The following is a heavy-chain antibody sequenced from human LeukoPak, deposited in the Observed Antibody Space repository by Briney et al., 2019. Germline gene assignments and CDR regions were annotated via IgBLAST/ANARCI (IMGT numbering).Heavy chain of an antibody. J-gene: IGHJ4*02. V-gene: IGHV4-59*01. CDR1: GGSISSYY. CDR2: IYYSGST. CDR3: ARQYSSGPFDL. D-gene: IGHD6-19*01. Sequence: SETLSLTCTVSGGSISSYYWSWIRQPPGKGLEWIGYIYYSGSTKYNPSLKSRVIISVDTSKNQFSLKVTSVTTADTAVYFCARQYSSGPFDLWGQGTLATVSS.